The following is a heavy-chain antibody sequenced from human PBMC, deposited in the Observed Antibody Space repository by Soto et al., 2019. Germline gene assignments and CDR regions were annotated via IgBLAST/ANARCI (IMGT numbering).Heavy chain of an antibody. D-gene: IGHD2-2*01. V-gene: IGHV1-69*01. CDR1: GGTFSSYA. CDR2: IIPIFGTA. CDR3: AMSWVGSYQLLSWFDP. J-gene: IGHJ5*02. Sequence: GXSGKVSCKASGGTFSSYAISWVRQAPGQGLEWMGGIIPIFGTANYAQKFQGRVTITADESTSTAYMELSSLRSEDTAVYYCAMSWVGSYQLLSWFDPWGQGTLVTVSS.